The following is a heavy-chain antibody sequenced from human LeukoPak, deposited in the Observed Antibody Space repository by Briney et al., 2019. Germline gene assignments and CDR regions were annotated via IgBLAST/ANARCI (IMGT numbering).Heavy chain of an antibody. Sequence: GGSLRLSCAASGFTVSTNYMSWVRQAPGKGLEWVSLIYSGGITQYADSVKGRFTISRDNSKNTLYLQMTSLRAEDTAVYHCARDGYYDTHGYRKHDGFDIWGQGTLVTVSS. CDR3: ARDGYYDTHGYRKHDGFDI. J-gene: IGHJ3*02. CDR1: GFTVSTNY. CDR2: IYSGGIT. D-gene: IGHD3-22*01. V-gene: IGHV3-66*01.